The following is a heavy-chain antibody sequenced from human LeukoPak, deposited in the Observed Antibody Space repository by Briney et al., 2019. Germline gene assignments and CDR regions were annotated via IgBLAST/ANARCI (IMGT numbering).Heavy chain of an antibody. J-gene: IGHJ4*02. CDR3: ARESRITTTGFDY. V-gene: IGHV4-59*01. D-gene: IGHD1-1*01. CDR1: GASISSYY. CDR2: IYYTGST. Sequence: SETLSLTCTVSGASISSYYWSWIRQPPGKGLEWIGYIYYTGSTNYNPSLKSRVTISVDTSKNQFSLKLSSVTAADTAVYYCARESRITTTGFDYWGQGTLVTVSS.